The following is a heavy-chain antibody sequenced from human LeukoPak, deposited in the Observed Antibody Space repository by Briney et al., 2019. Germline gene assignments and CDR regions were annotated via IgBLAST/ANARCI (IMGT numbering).Heavy chain of an antibody. CDR3: AKEKNSYSSSSGQGY. CDR2: IRYDGSNK. Sequence: PAGTLRLYCAASGFTISSYSMHWLRQAQGKGLKWVAIIRYDGSNKYYADAVKSRLTISRDNSKNTLYLQMTSLRGDDTAVYYCAKEKNSYSSSSGQGYWGQGTLVTVSA. D-gene: IGHD6-6*01. CDR1: GFTISSYS. V-gene: IGHV3-30*02. J-gene: IGHJ4*02.